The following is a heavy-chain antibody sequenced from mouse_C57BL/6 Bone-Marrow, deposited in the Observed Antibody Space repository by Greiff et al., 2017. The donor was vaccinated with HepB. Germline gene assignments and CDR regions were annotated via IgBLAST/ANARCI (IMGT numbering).Heavy chain of an antibody. CDR1: GFSLTSYG. D-gene: IGHD1-1*01. Sequence: VQLQQSGPGLVQPSQSLSITCTVSGFSLTSYGVHWVRQPPGKGLEWLGVIWSGGSTDYNAAFISRLSISKDNSKSQVFFKMNSLQADDTAIYYCAKKALTTVVATKYFDVWGTGTTVTVSS. CDR3: AKKALTTVVATKYFDV. J-gene: IGHJ1*03. V-gene: IGHV2-4*01. CDR2: IWSGGST.